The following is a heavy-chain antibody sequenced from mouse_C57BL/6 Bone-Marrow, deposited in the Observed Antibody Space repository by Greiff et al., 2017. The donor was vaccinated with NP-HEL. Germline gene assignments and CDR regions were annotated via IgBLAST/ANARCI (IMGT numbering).Heavy chain of an antibody. CDR2: IYPGDGDT. CDR1: GYAFSSSW. CDR3: ARRGNGGTFAY. V-gene: IGHV1-82*01. D-gene: IGHD2-1*01. Sequence: QVQLQQSGPELVKPGASVKISCKASGYAFSSSWMNWVKQRPGKGLEWIGRIYPGDGDTNYNGKFKGKATLTADKSSSTAYMQLSSLTSEDSAVYFCARRGNGGTFAYWGQGTLVTVSA. J-gene: IGHJ3*01.